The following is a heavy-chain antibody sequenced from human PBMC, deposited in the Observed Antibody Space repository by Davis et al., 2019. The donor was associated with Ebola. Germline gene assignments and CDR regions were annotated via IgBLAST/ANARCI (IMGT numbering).Heavy chain of an antibody. D-gene: IGHD2-15*01. CDR2: ISSRGIYI. J-gene: IGHJ3*02. CDR3: AAADLVVVLGDTSYPHGFDT. Sequence: GGSLRLSCAASGFTFSSYYMNWVRQAPGKGLQWVSSISSRGIYIYYADSVKGRFTISRDNAKNSLYLQMNSLRAEDTAVYYCAAADLVVVLGDTSYPHGFDTWGRGTMVTVSS. V-gene: IGHV3-21*01. CDR1: GFTFSSYY.